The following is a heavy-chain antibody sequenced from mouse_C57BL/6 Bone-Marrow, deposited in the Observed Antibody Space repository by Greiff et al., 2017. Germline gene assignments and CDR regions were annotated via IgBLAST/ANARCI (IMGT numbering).Heavy chain of an antibody. CDR1: GYTFTNYW. J-gene: IGHJ4*01. D-gene: IGHD2-4*01. CDR2: MHPNGGSP. Sequence: VQLQQPGAELVKPGASVKLSCKASGYTFTNYWMHWVKQRPGQGLEWIGMMHPNGGSPDYNEKFKSEATLSVDKSSRKAYMELGSLTSEDSAVYYCARSYDYDDYTMDYWGQGTSVTVSS. CDR3: ARSYDYDDYTMDY. V-gene: IGHV1-64*01.